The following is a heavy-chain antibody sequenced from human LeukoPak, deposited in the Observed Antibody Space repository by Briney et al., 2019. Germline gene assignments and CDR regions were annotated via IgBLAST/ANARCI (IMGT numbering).Heavy chain of an antibody. CDR1: GFTFSYYW. D-gene: IGHD3-10*01. V-gene: IGHV3-74*01. J-gene: IGHJ4*02. CDR3: AREGYYGSGSPPSLYFDF. CDR2: IASDGSST. Sequence: GGSLRLSCAASGFTFSYYWMNWVRQAPGKGLVWVSRIASDGSSTTYADSVKGRFTISRDNSRSTLYLQMNSLRPEDTAIYYCAREGYYGSGSPPSLYFDFWGQGTLVTVSS.